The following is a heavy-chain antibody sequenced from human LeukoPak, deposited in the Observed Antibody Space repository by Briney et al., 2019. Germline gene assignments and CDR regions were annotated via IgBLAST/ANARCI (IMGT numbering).Heavy chain of an antibody. V-gene: IGHV3-20*01. D-gene: IGHD6-19*01. Sequence: GGSLRLSCAASGFTFSSYAMSWVRQAPGKGLEWVSGINWNGGSTGYADSVKGRFTISRDNAKNSLYLQMNSLRAEDTALYHCASSKSGWYGDAFDIWGQGTMVTVSS. CDR3: ASSKSGWYGDAFDI. CDR2: INWNGGST. CDR1: GFTFSSYA. J-gene: IGHJ3*02.